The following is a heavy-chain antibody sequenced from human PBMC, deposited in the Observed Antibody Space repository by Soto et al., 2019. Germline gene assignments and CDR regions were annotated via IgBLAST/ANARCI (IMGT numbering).Heavy chain of an antibody. CDR1: GYTFTSYG. CDR3: AKRPRWAIAATDHFDS. J-gene: IGHJ4*02. Sequence: GASVKVSCKASGYTFTSYGISWVRQAPGQGLEWMGWISAYNGNTNYAQKLQGRVTMTTDTSTSTAYMELRSLRSDDTAVYYCAKRPRWAIAATDHFDSWGQGTLVTVS. D-gene: IGHD6-13*01. V-gene: IGHV1-18*01. CDR2: ISAYNGNT.